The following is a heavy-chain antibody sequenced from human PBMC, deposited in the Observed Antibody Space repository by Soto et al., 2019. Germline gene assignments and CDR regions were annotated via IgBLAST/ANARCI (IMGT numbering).Heavy chain of an antibody. V-gene: IGHV4-59*01. Sequence: QMQMQESGPRLVKPSETLSLTCTVSGASITDSYWSWIRQPPEKGLEWIGYIYFSGVATYNPSLRSRATMSRDTSKNEFSLKLTSVTAADTAIYYCARGDSDLAVSEAAYWGPGTLVTVSS. CDR2: IYFSGVA. CDR1: GASITDSY. D-gene: IGHD2-15*01. J-gene: IGHJ1*01. CDR3: ARGDSDLAVSEAAY.